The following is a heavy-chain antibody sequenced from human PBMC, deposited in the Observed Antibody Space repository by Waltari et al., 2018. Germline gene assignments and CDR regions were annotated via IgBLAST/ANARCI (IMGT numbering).Heavy chain of an antibody. CDR2: IYYSGST. J-gene: IGHJ4*02. Sequence: QLQLQESGPGLVKPSETLSLTCTVSGGSISSSSYYWGWIRQPPGKGLEWIGSIYYSGSTYYNPSLKSRVTISVDTSKNQFSLKLSSVTAADTAVYYCAREAIRGDFDYWGQGTLVTVSS. V-gene: IGHV4-39*07. D-gene: IGHD3-10*01. CDR3: AREAIRGDFDY. CDR1: GGSISSSSYY.